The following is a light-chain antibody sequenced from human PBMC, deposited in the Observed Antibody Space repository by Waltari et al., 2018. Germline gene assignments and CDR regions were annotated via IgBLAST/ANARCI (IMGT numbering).Light chain of an antibody. CDR1: QSVSSSY. V-gene: IGKV3-20*01. J-gene: IGKJ1*01. CDR2: GAS. Sequence: EIVLTQSPGTLSLSPGERATLSCRASQSVSSSYLAWYQHKPGQAPRLLIYGASSRATGIPDRFSGSGSGTDFTLNISRLEPEDSAVYYCQQYGTSPPWTFGQGTKVEIK. CDR3: QQYGTSPPWT.